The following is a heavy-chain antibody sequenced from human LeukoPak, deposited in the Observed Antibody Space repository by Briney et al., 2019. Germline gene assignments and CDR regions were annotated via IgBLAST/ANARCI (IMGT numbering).Heavy chain of an antibody. CDR1: GDSIGSSNNC. CDR3: ARRRGGDYLYGIDI. CDR2: LFYSGNT. J-gene: IGHJ3*02. Sequence: PSETLSLTCTVTGDSIGSSNNCWGWIRQPPGKGLEWIGTLFYSGNTYYNPSLKSRLIISVDTSKNRFSLKLSSVTAADTAVYYCARRRGGDYLYGIDIWGQGTMVTVSS. D-gene: IGHD2-21*02. V-gene: IGHV4-39*02.